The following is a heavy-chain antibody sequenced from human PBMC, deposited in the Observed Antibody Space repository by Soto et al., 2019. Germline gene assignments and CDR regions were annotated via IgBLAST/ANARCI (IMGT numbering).Heavy chain of an antibody. CDR2: ISYDGSNK. J-gene: IGHJ4*02. V-gene: IGHV3-30-3*01. CDR1: GFTFSSYA. D-gene: IGHD2-8*01. Sequence: PGGSLRLSCAASGFTFSSYAMHWVRQAPGKRLEWVAVISYDGSNKYYADSVKGRFTISRDNSKNTLYLQMNSLRAEDTAVYYCSRDPNLALMVEAFDYLGPGTLVTVSS. CDR3: SRDPNLALMVEAFDY.